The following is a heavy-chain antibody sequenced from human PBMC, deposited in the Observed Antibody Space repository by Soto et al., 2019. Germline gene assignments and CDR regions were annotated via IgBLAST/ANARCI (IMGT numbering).Heavy chain of an antibody. CDR2: IYYSGTT. Sequence: SETLSLTCTVSGGSINSGGYYWSWIRQHPGKGLEWVGYIYYSGTTYYNPSLQSRLTISRDTPKNQFSLKLTSVTAADTAVYYCARRLPPAGLFYYWGQRTLAPFSS. V-gene: IGHV4-31*03. J-gene: IGHJ4*02. CDR1: GGSINSGGYY. CDR3: ARRLPPAGLFYY. D-gene: IGHD2-2*01.